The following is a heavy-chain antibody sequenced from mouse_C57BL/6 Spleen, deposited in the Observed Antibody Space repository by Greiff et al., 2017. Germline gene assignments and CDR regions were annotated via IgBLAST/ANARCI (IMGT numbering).Heavy chain of an antibody. V-gene: IGHV5-4*01. CDR2: ISDGGSYT. CDR1: GFTFSSYA. J-gene: IGHJ2*01. Sequence: EVQRVESGGGLVKPGGSLKLSCAASGFTFSSYAMSWVRQTPEKRLEWVATISDGGSYTYYPDNVKGRFTISRDNAKNNLYLQMSHLKSEDTAMYYCARDGGKDYFDYWGQGTTLTVSS. D-gene: IGHD1-1*01. CDR3: ARDGGKDYFDY.